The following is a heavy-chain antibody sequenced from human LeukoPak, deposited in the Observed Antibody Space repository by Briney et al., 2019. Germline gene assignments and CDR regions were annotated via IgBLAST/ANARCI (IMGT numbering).Heavy chain of an antibody. CDR1: GGSISSYY. Sequence: PSETLSLTCTVSGGSISSYYWSWIRQPPGKGLEWIGYINYSGSTNYNPSLKSRVTISVDTSKNQFSLKLSSVTAADTAVYYCARLYCSGGSCYFNWFDPWGQGTLVTVSS. CDR3: ARLYCSGGSCYFNWFDP. V-gene: IGHV4-59*01. D-gene: IGHD2-15*01. CDR2: INYSGST. J-gene: IGHJ5*02.